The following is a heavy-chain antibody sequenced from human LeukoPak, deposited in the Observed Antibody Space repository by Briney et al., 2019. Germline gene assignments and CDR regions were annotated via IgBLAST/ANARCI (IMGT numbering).Heavy chain of an antibody. Sequence: ASVRVSCKASGYTFTSYGISWVRQAPGQGLEWMGWISAYNGNTNYAQKLQGRVTMTTDTSTSTAYMELRSLRSVDTAVYYCARAGYCSSTSCPYYFDYWGQGTLVTVSS. V-gene: IGHV1-18*01. CDR2: ISAYNGNT. CDR1: GYTFTSYG. CDR3: ARAGYCSSTSCPYYFDY. J-gene: IGHJ4*02. D-gene: IGHD2-2*01.